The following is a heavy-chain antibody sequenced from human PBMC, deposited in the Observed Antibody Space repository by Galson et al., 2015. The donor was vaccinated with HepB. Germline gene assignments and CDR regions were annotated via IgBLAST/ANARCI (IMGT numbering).Heavy chain of an antibody. J-gene: IGHJ1*01. CDR3: ARDSRREYYDFWSGYNEYFQH. V-gene: IGHV3-48*02. CDR2: ISSSSSTI. Sequence: SLRLSCAASGFTFSSYSMNWVRQAPGKGLEWVSYISSSSSTIYYADSVKGRFTISRDNAKNSLYLQMNSLRDEDTAVYYCARDSRREYYDFWSGYNEYFQHWGQGTLVTVSS. CDR1: GFTFSSYS. D-gene: IGHD3-3*01.